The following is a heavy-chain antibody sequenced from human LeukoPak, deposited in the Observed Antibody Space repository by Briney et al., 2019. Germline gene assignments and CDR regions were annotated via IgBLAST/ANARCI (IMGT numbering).Heavy chain of an antibody. CDR3: AKEGDYYGSGSYRDGFDT. Sequence: GGSLRLSCAASGFTFSSYSMNWVRQAPGKGLEWVSSISSSSSYIYYADSVKGRFTISRDSFKNTLYLQMNSLRPEDTAVYYCAKEGDYYGSGSYRDGFDTWGQGTRATVSS. D-gene: IGHD3-10*01. CDR1: GFTFSSYS. V-gene: IGHV3-21*01. CDR2: ISSSSSYI. J-gene: IGHJ3*02.